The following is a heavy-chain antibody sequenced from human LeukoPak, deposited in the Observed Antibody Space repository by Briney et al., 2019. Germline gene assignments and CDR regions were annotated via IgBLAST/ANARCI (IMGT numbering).Heavy chain of an antibody. J-gene: IGHJ5*02. CDR3: ARGPSGSPDNWFDP. CDR2: ISGSGGST. V-gene: IGHV3-23*01. CDR1: GFTFSSYA. D-gene: IGHD1-26*01. Sequence: PGGSLRLSCAASGFTFSSYAMSWVRQAPGKGLEWVSAISGSGGSTYYADSVKGRFTISRDNSKNTLYLQMNSLRAEDTAVYYCARGPSGSPDNWFDPWGQGTLVTVSS.